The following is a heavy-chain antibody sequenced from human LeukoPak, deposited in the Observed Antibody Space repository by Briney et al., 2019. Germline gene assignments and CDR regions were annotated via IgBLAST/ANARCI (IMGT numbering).Heavy chain of an antibody. J-gene: IGHJ6*02. CDR2: VSSSSSYI. Sequence: GGSLRLSCAASGFTFSSYSMNWVRQAPGKGLEWVSSVSSSSSYIYYADSVKGRFTISRDNAKNSLYLQMNSLRAEDTAVYYCARGSLYSNYGMDVWGQGTTVTVSS. CDR3: ARGSLYSNYGMDV. CDR1: GFTFSSYS. V-gene: IGHV3-21*01. D-gene: IGHD4-11*01.